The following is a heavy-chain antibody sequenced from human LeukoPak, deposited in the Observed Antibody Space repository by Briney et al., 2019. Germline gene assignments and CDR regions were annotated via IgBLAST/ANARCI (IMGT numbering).Heavy chain of an antibody. J-gene: IGHJ5*02. CDR3: ARDFGETSLPNWFDP. D-gene: IGHD3-16*01. Sequence: LRLSCAASGFTFSDYYMTWIRQPPGKGLEWIGSTSHSDSPYYNPSLESRVTISLDTSRNQFSLKLTSVTAADTAVYYCARDFGETSLPNWFDPWGQGTLVIVSS. CDR1: GFTFSDYY. V-gene: IGHV4-38-2*02. CDR2: TSHSDSP.